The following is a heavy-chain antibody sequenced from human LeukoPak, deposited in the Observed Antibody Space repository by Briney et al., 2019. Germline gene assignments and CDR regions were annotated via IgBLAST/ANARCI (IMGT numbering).Heavy chain of an antibody. V-gene: IGHV3-30-3*01. CDR3: ARDLAAMAQRAIDY. D-gene: IGHD1-26*01. CDR1: GFTFSSYA. CDR2: ISYDGSKK. Sequence: GGSLRLSCAASGFTFSSYAMHWVRQAPGKGLEWVAVISYDGSKKYYADSVKGRLTIYRNNPKNTLYLQMNSLRAEDTAVYYCARDLAAMAQRAIDYWGQGTLVTVSS. J-gene: IGHJ4*02.